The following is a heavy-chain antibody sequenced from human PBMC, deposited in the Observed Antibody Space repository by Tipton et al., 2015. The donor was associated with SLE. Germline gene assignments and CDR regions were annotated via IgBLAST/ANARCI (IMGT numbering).Heavy chain of an antibody. CDR2: IYSGGST. D-gene: IGHD2-15*01. Sequence: SLRLSCAASGFTVSSNYMGWFRQAPGKGLGWVSVIYSGGSTYYADSVKGRFTISRHNAKNTLYLQMNSLRAEDTAVYYCARVGSWETFYFDYWGQGTLVTVSS. CDR3: ARVGSWETFYFDY. CDR1: GFTVSSNY. V-gene: IGHV3-53*04. J-gene: IGHJ4*02.